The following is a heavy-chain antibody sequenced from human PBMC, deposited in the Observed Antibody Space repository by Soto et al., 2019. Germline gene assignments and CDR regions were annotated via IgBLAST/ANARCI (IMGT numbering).Heavy chain of an antibody. CDR3: ARLLQEPAAIMDY. J-gene: IGHJ4*02. CDR1: GGSISSSSYY. CDR2: IYYSGST. D-gene: IGHD2-2*01. Sequence: PSETLSLTCTVSGGSISSSSYYWGWIRQPPGKGLEWIGSIYYSGSTYYNPSLKSRVTISVDTSKNQFSLKLSSVTAADTAVYYCARLLQEPAAIMDYWGQGTLVTVPS. V-gene: IGHV4-39*01.